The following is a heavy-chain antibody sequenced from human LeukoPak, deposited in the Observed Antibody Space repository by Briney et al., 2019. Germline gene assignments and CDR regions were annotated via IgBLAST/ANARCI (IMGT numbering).Heavy chain of an antibody. V-gene: IGHV1-2*02. CDR3: VRDQYGDGYNTFDC. D-gene: IGHD5-24*01. Sequence: ASVKVSCKASGYTFTCYYMHWVRQAPGQGLEWMGGLNPNSGSTNYAQKFQGRVTMTRDTYISTAYMELSRLRSDDTAVYYCVRDQYGDGYNTFDCWGQGTLVTVSS. CDR2: LNPNSGST. CDR1: GYTFTCYY. J-gene: IGHJ4*02.